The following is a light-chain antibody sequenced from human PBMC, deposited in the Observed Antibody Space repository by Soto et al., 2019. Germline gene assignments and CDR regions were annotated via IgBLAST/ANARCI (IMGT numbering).Light chain of an antibody. CDR1: SSNIGSNY. CDR3: AAWDDSLRGVV. CDR2: RNN. Sequence: QSVXXQPPSASXXPGQRVTISCXGSSSNIGSNYVYWYQQLPGTAPKLLIYRNNQRPSGGPDRFSGSKSGTSASLAISGLRSEDEADYYCAAWDDSLRGVVFGGGTQLTVL. V-gene: IGLV1-47*01. J-gene: IGLJ2*01.